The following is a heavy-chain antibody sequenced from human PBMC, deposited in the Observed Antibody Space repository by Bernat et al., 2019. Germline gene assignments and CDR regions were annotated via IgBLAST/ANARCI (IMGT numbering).Heavy chain of an antibody. V-gene: IGHV3-73*02. D-gene: IGHD3-16*01. Sequence: EVQLVESGGDLVQPGGSLKLSCAASGFTFSGSAMHWVRQASGKGLEWVGRIRSKANSYATAYAASVKGRFTISRDDSKNTAYLQMNSLKTEDTAVYYCTRLNYDYIWGSYSYYFDYWGQGTLVTVSS. CDR3: TRLNYDYIWGSYSYYFDY. J-gene: IGHJ4*02. CDR1: GFTFSGSA. CDR2: IRSKANSYAT.